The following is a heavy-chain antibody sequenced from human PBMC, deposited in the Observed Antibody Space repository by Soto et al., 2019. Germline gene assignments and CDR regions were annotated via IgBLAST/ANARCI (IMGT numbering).Heavy chain of an antibody. CDR3: ARVVVVPAAGIDY. V-gene: IGHV3-21*01. CDR2: ISSSSSYI. CDR1: GFTFSSYS. D-gene: IGHD2-2*01. Sequence: EVQLVESGGGLVKPGGSLRLSCAASGFTFSSYSMNWVRQAPGKGLEWVSSISSSSSYIYYADSVKGRFTISRDNAKNSPYLQMNSLRAEDTAVYYCARVVVVPAAGIDYWGQGTLVTVSS. J-gene: IGHJ4*02.